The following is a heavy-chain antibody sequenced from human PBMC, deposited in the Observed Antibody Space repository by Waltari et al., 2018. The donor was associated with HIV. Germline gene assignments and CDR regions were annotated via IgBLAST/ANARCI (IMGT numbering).Heavy chain of an antibody. J-gene: IGHJ4*02. V-gene: IGHV4-61*02. CDR3: ARVSGAYQYSYGYAD. CDR1: GGSIRRGRSS. Sequence: QVQLPASGPGLVKPSPPLSLPCPVSGGSIRRGRSSWRWLRPPAGPGLEWIGRLYTSGSTNSTPSLKIRGTRAGDTSKNQFSLKLSSVTAADTAVYYCARVSGAYQYSYGYADWGQGTLVTVSS. D-gene: IGHD5-18*01. CDR2: LYTSGST.